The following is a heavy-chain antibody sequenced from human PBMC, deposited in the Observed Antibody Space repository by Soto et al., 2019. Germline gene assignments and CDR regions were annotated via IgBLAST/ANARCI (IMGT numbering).Heavy chain of an antibody. Sequence: SVKVSCKASGGTFSSYTISWVRQAPGQGLEWMGRIIPILGIANYAQKFQGRVTITADKSTSTAYMELSSLRSEDTAVYYCAREDDFWSGYYRVDYWGQGTLVTVSS. CDR3: AREDDFWSGYYRVDY. V-gene: IGHV1-69*04. D-gene: IGHD3-3*01. J-gene: IGHJ4*02. CDR1: GGTFSSYT. CDR2: IIPILGIA.